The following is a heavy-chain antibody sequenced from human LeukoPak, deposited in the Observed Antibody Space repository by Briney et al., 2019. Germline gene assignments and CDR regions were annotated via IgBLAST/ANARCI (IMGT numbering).Heavy chain of an antibody. CDR3: ARLVYPSMALDS. J-gene: IGHJ4*02. CDR1: GFTYSSYS. D-gene: IGHD2-2*03. CDR2: ISSSSSYI. V-gene: IGHV3-21*01. Sequence: GGSLRLSCAASGFTYSSYSMNWVRQAPGKGLEWVSSISSSSSYIYYADSVKGRFTISRDNAKNSLYLQMNSLRAEDTAVYYCARLVYPSMALDSWGQGTLVTVSS.